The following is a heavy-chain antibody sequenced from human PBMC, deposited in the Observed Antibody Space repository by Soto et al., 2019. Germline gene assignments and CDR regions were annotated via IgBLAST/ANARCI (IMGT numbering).Heavy chain of an antibody. CDR3: ARGVYYGSGSLGY. CDR2: INHSGST. V-gene: IGHV4-34*01. Sequence: AETLSLTCAVYGGSFSGYYWSWIRQPPGKGLEWIGEINHSGSTNYNPSLKSRVTISVDTSKNQFSLKLSSVTAADTAVYYCARGVYYGSGSLGYWGQGTLVTVSS. J-gene: IGHJ4*02. D-gene: IGHD3-10*01. CDR1: GGSFSGYY.